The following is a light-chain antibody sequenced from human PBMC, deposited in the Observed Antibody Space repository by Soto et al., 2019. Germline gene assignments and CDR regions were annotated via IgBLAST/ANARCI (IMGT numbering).Light chain of an antibody. Sequence: DIQMTQSPSSVSASVGYRVTITCRSSQSISSWLAWYQQKPGKAPKLLIYAASSLQSGVPSRFSGSGSGTDFTLTISSLQPEDFATYYCQQSYSTPFTFGQGTRLEIK. CDR3: QQSYSTPFT. V-gene: IGKV1-39*01. J-gene: IGKJ5*01. CDR2: AAS. CDR1: QSISSW.